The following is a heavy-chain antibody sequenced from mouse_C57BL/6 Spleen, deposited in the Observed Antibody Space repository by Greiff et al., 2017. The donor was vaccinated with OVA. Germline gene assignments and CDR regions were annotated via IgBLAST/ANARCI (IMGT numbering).Heavy chain of an antibody. CDR3: ALLYGSSSHWYFDV. V-gene: IGHV2-9-1*01. J-gene: IGHJ1*03. CDR1: GFSLTSYA. D-gene: IGHD1-1*01. Sequence: VMLVESGPGLVAPSPSLSITCTVSGFSLTSYAISWVRQPPGKGLEWLGVIWTGGGTNYNSALKSRLSISKDNSKSKVFLKMNSLQTDDTARYYCALLYGSSSHWYFDVWGTGTTVTVSS. CDR2: IWTGGGT.